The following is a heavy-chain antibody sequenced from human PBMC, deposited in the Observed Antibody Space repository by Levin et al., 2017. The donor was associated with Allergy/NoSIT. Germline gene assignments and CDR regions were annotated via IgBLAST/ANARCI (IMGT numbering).Heavy chain of an antibody. Sequence: GGSLRLSCAVSGFLFSSNGMTWVRQAPGKGLEWVSSISRTGSRTYYADSVKGRFTISRDNSKNTLSLQMNSLRAEDTAVYYCATGYSSSYYSFIFWGQGTLVTVSS. CDR3: ATGYSSSYYSFIF. CDR2: ISRTGSRT. J-gene: IGHJ4*02. D-gene: IGHD6-13*01. CDR1: GFLFSSNG. V-gene: IGHV3-23*01.